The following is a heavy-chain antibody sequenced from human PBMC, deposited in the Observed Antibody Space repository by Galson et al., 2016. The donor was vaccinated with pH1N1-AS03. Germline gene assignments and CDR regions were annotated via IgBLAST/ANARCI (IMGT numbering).Heavy chain of an antibody. V-gene: IGHV2-5*02. D-gene: IGHD2-8*01. Sequence: PALVKPTQTLTLTCTFSGFSLSTGGVHVAWIRQPPGKALEWLALIFWDGETRYSPSLRSRLTITNDTSQNQVVLTMTNMDPADTGTYYCERSTHVNEGLDEWGQGTRVTVTA. J-gene: IGHJ4*02. CDR3: ERSTHVNEGLDE. CDR1: GFSLSTGGVH. CDR2: IFWDGET.